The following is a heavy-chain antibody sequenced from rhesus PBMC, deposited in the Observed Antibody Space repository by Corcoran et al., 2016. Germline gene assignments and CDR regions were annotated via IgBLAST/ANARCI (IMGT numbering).Heavy chain of an antibody. Sequence: EVQLVESGGGLVQPGGSLRLSCSASGFTFSNYWMYWVRQAPGKGLEWVSRISSDGSSTSYADSVKGRFTISRENAKNSLYLQMNSLRAEDTAVYYCAKDPFYSDSAWGQGVLVTVSS. CDR3: AKDPFYSDSA. CDR1: GFTFSNYW. D-gene: IGHD3-28*01. V-gene: IGHV3-119*01. CDR2: ISSDGSST. J-gene: IGHJ4*01.